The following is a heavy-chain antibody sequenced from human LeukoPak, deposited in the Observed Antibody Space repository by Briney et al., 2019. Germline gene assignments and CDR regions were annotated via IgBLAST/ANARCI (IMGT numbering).Heavy chain of an antibody. Sequence: ASVKVSCKASGYTFTSYGISWVRQAPGQGGEWMGWISAYNGNTNYTQKLQGRVTMTTDTSTSTAYMELRSLRSDDTAVYYCARHIVVVTAPYYFDYWGQRTLVTVSS. CDR3: ARHIVVVTAPYYFDY. V-gene: IGHV1-18*01. J-gene: IGHJ4*02. CDR1: GYTFTSYG. CDR2: ISAYNGNT. D-gene: IGHD2-21*02.